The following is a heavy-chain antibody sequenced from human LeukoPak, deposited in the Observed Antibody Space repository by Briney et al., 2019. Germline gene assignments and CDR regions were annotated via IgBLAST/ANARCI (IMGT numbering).Heavy chain of an antibody. J-gene: IGHJ4*02. D-gene: IGHD1-1*01. V-gene: IGHV3-30*04. CDR1: GFTFSSYA. Sequence: PGGSLRLSCAASGFTFSSYAMHWVRQAPGKGLEWVAVISYDGSNKYYADSVKGRFTISRDNSKNTLYLQMNSLRAEDTAVYYCARDQVPGTTGVCFGYWGLGTLVAVSS. CDR3: ARDQVPGTTGVCFGY. CDR2: ISYDGSNK.